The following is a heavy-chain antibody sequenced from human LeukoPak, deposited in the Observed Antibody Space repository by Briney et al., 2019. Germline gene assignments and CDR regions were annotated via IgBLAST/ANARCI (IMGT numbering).Heavy chain of an antibody. Sequence: QAGGSLRLSCAASGFTFSDSSMNWVRQGPGKGLEWLSYISPTSHTLYADSVKGRFTISRDNAKNSLYLQMNSLKDEDTAVYYCATDKYGSPVHWGQGTLVTVSS. V-gene: IGHV3-48*02. J-gene: IGHJ4*02. CDR2: ISPTSHT. CDR1: GFTFSDSS. CDR3: ATDKYGSPVH. D-gene: IGHD2-15*01.